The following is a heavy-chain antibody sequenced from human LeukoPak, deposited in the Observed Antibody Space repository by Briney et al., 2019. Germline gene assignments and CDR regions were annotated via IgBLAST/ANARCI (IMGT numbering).Heavy chain of an antibody. J-gene: IGHJ4*02. CDR3: ARGSPYCTNGVCYFDY. V-gene: IGHV4-34*01. Sequence: PSETLSLTCAVYGGSFSGYYWSWIRQPPGKGLEWIGEINHSGSTNYNPSLKSRVTISVDTSKNRFSLKLSSVTAADTAVYYCARGSPYCTNGVCYFDYWGQGTLVTVSS. CDR1: GGSFSGYY. CDR2: INHSGST. D-gene: IGHD2-8*01.